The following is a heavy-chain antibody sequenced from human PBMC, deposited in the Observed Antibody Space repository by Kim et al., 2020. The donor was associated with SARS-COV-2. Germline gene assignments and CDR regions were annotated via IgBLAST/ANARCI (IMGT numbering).Heavy chain of an antibody. Sequence: VKGRFTISRDNAKNSLYLQMNSLRAEDTAVYYCAREHRYCSSTSCYDLDVWGQGTTVTVSS. D-gene: IGHD2-2*01. V-gene: IGHV3-48*03. CDR3: AREHRYCSSTSCYDLDV. J-gene: IGHJ6*02.